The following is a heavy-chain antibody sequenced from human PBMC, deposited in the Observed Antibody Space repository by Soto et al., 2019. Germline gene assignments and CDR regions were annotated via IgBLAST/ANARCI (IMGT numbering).Heavy chain of an antibody. CDR3: ARHRLTSGSDYFDY. Sequence: SVNASCNSPVYPFTYHNLHLVRQAPGQGLEWMGSVNPRNGDTFTAQKFQARVTMTRDASITTVYMELIGLTSPDTAVYYCARHRLTSGSDYFDYWGQGTLVTVSS. CDR2: VNPRNGDT. CDR1: VYPFTYHN. V-gene: IGHV1-2*02. D-gene: IGHD1-26*01. J-gene: IGHJ4*02.